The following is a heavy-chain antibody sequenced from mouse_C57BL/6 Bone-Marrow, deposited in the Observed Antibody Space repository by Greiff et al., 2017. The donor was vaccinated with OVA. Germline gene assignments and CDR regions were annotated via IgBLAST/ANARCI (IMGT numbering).Heavy chain of an antibody. V-gene: IGHV5-6*01. Sequence: EVQGVESGGDLVKPGGSLKLSCAASGFTFSSYGMSWVRQTPDKRLEWVATISSGGSYTYYPDSVKGRFTISRDNAKNTLYLQMSSLKSEDTAMYYCRRPFAYWGQGTLVTVSA. CDR3: RRPFAY. J-gene: IGHJ3*01. CDR2: ISSGGSYT. CDR1: GFTFSSYG.